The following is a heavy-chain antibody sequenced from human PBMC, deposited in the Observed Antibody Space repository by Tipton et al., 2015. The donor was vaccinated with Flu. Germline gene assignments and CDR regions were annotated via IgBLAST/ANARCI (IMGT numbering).Heavy chain of an antibody. D-gene: IGHD3-22*01. J-gene: IGHJ4*02. CDR1: GYNFVGFW. V-gene: IGHV5-51*03. Sequence: QLVQSGAEVKKPGESLKISCKGSGYNFVGFWIGWVRQLPGKGLEWMGIVYPGDSDIRYSPSFQGQFTISVDKSINTAYLHWSSLKSSDAAMYYCARLPNVVDSSGYADYWGQGTLVTVSS. CDR3: ARLPNVVDSSGYADY. CDR2: VYPGDSDI.